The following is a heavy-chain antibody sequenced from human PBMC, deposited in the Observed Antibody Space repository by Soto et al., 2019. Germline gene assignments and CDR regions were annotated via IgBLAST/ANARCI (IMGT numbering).Heavy chain of an antibody. J-gene: IGHJ5*02. CDR1: VYTFPSYG. V-gene: IGHV1-18*01. CDR3: ARDYGSGSSLWFDP. D-gene: IGHD3-10*01. CDR2: ISAYNGNT. Sequence: AAVKVSYKASVYTFPSYGISWLRQAPGQGLEWMGWISAYNGNTNYEQKLQGRVTMTTDTSTSTAYMELRRLRSDDTAVYYCARDYGSGSSLWFDPWGQGTLVTVSS.